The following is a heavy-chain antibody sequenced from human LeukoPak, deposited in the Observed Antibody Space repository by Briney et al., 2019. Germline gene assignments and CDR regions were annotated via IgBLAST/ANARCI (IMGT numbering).Heavy chain of an antibody. CDR1: GFTFSSYA. J-gene: IGHJ1*01. CDR2: ISGSGGST. V-gene: IGHV3-23*01. D-gene: IGHD3-22*01. Sequence: PGGSLRLSCAASGFTFSSYAMSWVRQAPGKGLEWVSAISGSGGSTYYADSVKGRFTISRDNSKNTLYLQMNSLRAEDTAVYYCAKDFDDSSGYYLRGSWDPEYFQHWGQGTLVTVSS. CDR3: AKDFDDSSGYYLRGSWDPEYFQH.